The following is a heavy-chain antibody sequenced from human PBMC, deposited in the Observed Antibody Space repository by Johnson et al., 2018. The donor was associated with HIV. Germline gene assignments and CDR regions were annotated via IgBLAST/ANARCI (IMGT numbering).Heavy chain of an antibody. J-gene: IGHJ3*02. D-gene: IGHD6-19*01. CDR2: ISYDGSNK. V-gene: IGHV3-30*04. CDR1: GFTVSRHA. Sequence: QVQLVESGGGVVRPGGSLRRSCAASGFTVSRHAMHWVRQAPGKGPEWVACISYDGSNKYYADSVKGRFTISRDNSKNTLYLQMNSLRAEDTSVYYCARARAGAFDIWGQGTMVTVSS. CDR3: ARARAGAFDI.